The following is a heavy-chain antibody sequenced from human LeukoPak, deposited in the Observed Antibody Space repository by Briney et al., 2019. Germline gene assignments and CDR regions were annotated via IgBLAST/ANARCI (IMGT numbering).Heavy chain of an antibody. J-gene: IGHJ6*02. D-gene: IGHD3-9*01. V-gene: IGHV4-59*08. CDR2: IYYSGST. CDR1: GGSISSYY. Sequence: SETLSLTCTVSGGSISSYYWSWIRQPPGKGLEWIGYIYYSGSTNYNPSLKSRVTISVDTSKNQFSLKLSSVTAADTAVYYCARYYDILTGSRRGYYYGMDVWGQGTTVTVSS. CDR3: ARYYDILTGSRRGYYYGMDV.